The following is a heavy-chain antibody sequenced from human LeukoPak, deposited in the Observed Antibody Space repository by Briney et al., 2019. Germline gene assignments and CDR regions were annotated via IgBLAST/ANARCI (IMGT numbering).Heavy chain of an antibody. Sequence: GGSLRLSCEVSGLIFSTYWMTWVRQAPGKGLEWVATITRDGNEKYYVDSVKGRFTISRDNAKNSLYLQMNSLRAEDTAVYYCARDSDADYDFWSGYLSDYYYGMDVWGQGTTVTVSS. V-gene: IGHV3-7*01. CDR2: ITRDGNEK. J-gene: IGHJ6*02. CDR3: ARDSDADYDFWSGYLSDYYYGMDV. CDR1: GLIFSTYW. D-gene: IGHD3-3*01.